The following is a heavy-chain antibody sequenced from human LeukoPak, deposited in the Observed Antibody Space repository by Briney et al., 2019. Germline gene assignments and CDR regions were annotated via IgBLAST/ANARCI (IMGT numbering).Heavy chain of an antibody. D-gene: IGHD3-16*01. V-gene: IGHV4-59*12. CDR1: GGSISSYY. J-gene: IGHJ3*02. CDR3: ARGDSLPAYPPRSKNAFDI. CDR2: IYYSGST. Sequence: SETLSLTCTVSGGSISSYYWSWIRQPPGKGLEWIGYIYYSGSTNYNPSLKSRVTISVDTSKNQFSLKLSSVTAADTAVYYCARGDSLPAYPPRSKNAFDIWGQGTMVTVSS.